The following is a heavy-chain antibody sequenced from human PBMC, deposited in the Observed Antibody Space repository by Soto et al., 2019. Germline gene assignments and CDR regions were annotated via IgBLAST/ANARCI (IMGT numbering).Heavy chain of an antibody. V-gene: IGHV1-24*01. D-gene: IGHD6-19*01. CDR2: FDPEDGET. CDR1: GYTLTELS. Sequence: ASVKVSCKVSGYTLTELSMHWVRQAPGKGLEWMGGFDPEDGETIYAQKFQGRVTMTEDTSTDTAYMELSSLRSEDTAVYYCATDWARIAVAGYRYYYYYGMDVWGQGTTVTVSS. CDR3: ATDWARIAVAGYRYYYYYGMDV. J-gene: IGHJ6*02.